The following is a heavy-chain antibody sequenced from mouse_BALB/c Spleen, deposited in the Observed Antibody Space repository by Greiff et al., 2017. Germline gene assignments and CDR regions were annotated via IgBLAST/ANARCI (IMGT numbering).Heavy chain of an antibody. CDR1: GYSFTSYY. D-gene: IGHD2-1*01. CDR2: IDPFNGGT. CDR3: ARYGNYGVYYAMDY. J-gene: IGHJ4*01. Sequence: VQLKESGPELMKPGASVKISCKASGYSFTSYYMHWVKQSHGKSLEWIGYIDPFNGGTSYNQKFKGKATLTVDKSSSTAYMHLSSLTSEDSAVYYCARYGNYGVYYAMDYWGQGTSVTVSS. V-gene: IGHV1S135*01.